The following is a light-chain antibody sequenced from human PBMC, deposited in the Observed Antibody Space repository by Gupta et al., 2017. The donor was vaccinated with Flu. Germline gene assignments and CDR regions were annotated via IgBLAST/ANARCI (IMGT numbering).Light chain of an antibody. V-gene: IGLV1-51*01. CDR3: DTRDSDRSAWA. Sequence: KTNISCSGTFSEVKNNYKSAYQQHQEPAPKLLLVNDHKRPSAIPVRFSVSDSGTSTTLDIAVRQTEDEDDYYCDTRDSDRSAWAFGGGTKLSVL. CDR2: NDH. CDR1: FSEVKNNY. J-gene: IGLJ2*01.